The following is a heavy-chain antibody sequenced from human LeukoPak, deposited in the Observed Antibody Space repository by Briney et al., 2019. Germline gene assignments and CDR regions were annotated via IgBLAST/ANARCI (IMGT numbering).Heavy chain of an antibody. CDR2: ISSSGSGGNT. Sequence: GGSLRLSCAASGVTLSSYAMSWARQAPGEGLEWVSGISSSGSGGNTYYADSVKGRFTISRDSSKNTLFLHMNTLRAEDTAIYYCAEDRTVGASYWYFDLWGRGTLVTVSS. J-gene: IGHJ2*01. V-gene: IGHV3-23*01. CDR3: AEDRTVGASYWYFDL. D-gene: IGHD1-26*01. CDR1: GVTLSSYA.